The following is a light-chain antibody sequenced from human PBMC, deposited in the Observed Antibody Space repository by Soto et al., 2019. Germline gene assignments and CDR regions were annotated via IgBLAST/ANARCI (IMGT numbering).Light chain of an antibody. J-gene: IGKJ3*01. CDR1: QSLLYSNGYNY. CDR3: MQARHIPFT. V-gene: IGKV2-28*01. CDR2: LGS. Sequence: DVVMTQSPLSLPVTPGEPASISCRSSQSLLYSNGYNYLDWYLQKPGQSPQLLIYLGSTRASGVPDRFSGSGSGTDLTLKISRVEPEDVGVYYCMQARHIPFTFGPGTKVHIK.